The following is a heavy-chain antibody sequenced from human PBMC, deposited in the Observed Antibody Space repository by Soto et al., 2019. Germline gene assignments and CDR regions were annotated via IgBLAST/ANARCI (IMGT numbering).Heavy chain of an antibody. CDR1: GGTFSIYA. J-gene: IGHJ4*02. CDR2: IIPIIGTS. Sequence: QVQLVQSGAEVKKPGSSVKVSCKASGGTFSIYAVSWVRQAPGQGLEWMGGIIPIIGTSNYAQRFQGRITITGDESTSTAYMELSSLKSEDTAVYYCARDLGSGYDPGDYWGQGTLVTVSS. CDR3: ARDLGSGYDPGDY. V-gene: IGHV1-69*12. D-gene: IGHD5-12*01.